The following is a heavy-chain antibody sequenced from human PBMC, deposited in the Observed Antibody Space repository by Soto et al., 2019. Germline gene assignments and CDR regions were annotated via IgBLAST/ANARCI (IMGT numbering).Heavy chain of an antibody. J-gene: IGHJ4*02. D-gene: IGHD3-22*01. CDR3: ASYGEYYDSSGYYAAV. CDR2: IYPGDSDT. Sequence: PGAALKLSCQVSGYSFTSYWIGWVRQMPGKGLEWMGIIYPGDSDTRYSPSFQGQVTISADKSISTAYLQWSSLKASDTAMYYCASYGEYYDSSGYYAAVWGQGTLVTVSS. CDR1: GYSFTSYW. V-gene: IGHV5-51*01.